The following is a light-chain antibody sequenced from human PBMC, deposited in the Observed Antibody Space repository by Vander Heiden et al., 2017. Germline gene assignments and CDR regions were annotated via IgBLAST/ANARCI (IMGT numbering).Light chain of an antibody. V-gene: IGLV7-43*01. CDR2: STN. CDR3: LLYYGATQLV. J-gene: IGLJ3*02. CDR1: PGAVTSDYY. Sequence: QPVVTQEPSLTVSPGGAVTLTCASSPGAVTSDYYPNWFQQKPGQAHRVLIYSTNNKHSGTPARFSGSLLGGKAALTMSGGQPEDEAECYCLLYYGATQLVFGGGTKLTVL.